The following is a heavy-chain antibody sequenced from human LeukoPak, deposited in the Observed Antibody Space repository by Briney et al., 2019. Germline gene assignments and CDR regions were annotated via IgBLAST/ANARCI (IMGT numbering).Heavy chain of an antibody. CDR3: ARDLPYGGNRAFDY. CDR1: GASISSFY. J-gene: IGHJ4*02. V-gene: IGHV4-30-4*08. Sequence: SETLSLTCTISGASISSFYWSWIRQPPGKGLEWIGYIYYSGSTYYNPSLKSRVTISVDTSKNQFSLKLSSVTAADTAVYYCARDLPYGGNRAFDYWGQGTLVSVSS. CDR2: IYYSGST. D-gene: IGHD4-23*01.